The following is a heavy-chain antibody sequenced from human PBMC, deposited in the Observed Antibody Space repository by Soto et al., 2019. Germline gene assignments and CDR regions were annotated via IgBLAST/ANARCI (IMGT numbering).Heavy chain of an antibody. CDR2: ISAYNGNT. V-gene: IGHV1-18*01. CDR1: GYGFSSYG. CDR3: ARDPQLPPDRY. J-gene: IGHJ4*01. D-gene: IGHD6-19*01. Sequence: SLNGYWKASGYGFSSYGISWRRQAPGQGLEWMGWISAYNGNTNYAQKLQGRVTMTTDTSTSTAYMELRSLRSDDTAVYYGARDPQLPPDRYWGNGTLVTVSS.